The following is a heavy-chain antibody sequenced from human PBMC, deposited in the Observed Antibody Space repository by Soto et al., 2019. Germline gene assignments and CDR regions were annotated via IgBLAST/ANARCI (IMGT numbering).Heavy chain of an antibody. V-gene: IGHV3-53*04. Sequence: EVQLVESGGGLVQPGGSLRLSCAASGFTVSGNYMSWVRQAPGKGLEWVSITYTGGHTYYADSVKGRFTISRDNSKNTLYLQMNSLRAEDTAVYYCARDGGRAGGMGVWGQGTTVTVSS. D-gene: IGHD3-3*01. CDR1: GFTVSGNY. CDR3: ARDGGRAGGMGV. CDR2: TYTGGHT. J-gene: IGHJ6*02.